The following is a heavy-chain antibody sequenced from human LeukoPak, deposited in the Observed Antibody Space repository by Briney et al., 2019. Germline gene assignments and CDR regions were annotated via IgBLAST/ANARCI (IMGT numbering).Heavy chain of an antibody. CDR3: ARTVVVVPAAIPFDY. Sequence: SVKVSCKASGGTFSSYAISWVRQAPVQGLEWMGGIFPIFGTANNAQKFQGRVTITADESTSTAYMEMSSLRYEDTYVYYCARTVVVVPAAIPFDYWGQGTLVTVSS. CDR2: IFPIFGTA. D-gene: IGHD2-2*02. V-gene: IGHV1-69*13. J-gene: IGHJ4*02. CDR1: GGTFSSYA.